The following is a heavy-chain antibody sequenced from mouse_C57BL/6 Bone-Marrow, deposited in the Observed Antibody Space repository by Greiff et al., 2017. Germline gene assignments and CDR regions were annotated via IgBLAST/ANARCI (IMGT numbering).Heavy chain of an antibody. CDR1: GFNIKDDY. D-gene: IGHD3-1*01. CDR3: SSCEDSYFDF. CDR2: IDPEIGAT. J-gene: IGHJ2*01. Sequence: VHVKQSGAELVRPGASVKLSCTASGFNIKDDYIHWVKQRPEQGLEWIGWIDPEIGATEYASKFQGKATITTDKTSNTAYLQLSSLTSEDTSVFYCSSCEDSYFDFWGRGTPLT. V-gene: IGHV14-4*01.